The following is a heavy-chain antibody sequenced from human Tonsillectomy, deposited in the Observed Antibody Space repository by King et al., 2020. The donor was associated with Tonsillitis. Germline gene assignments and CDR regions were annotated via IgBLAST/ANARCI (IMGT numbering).Heavy chain of an antibody. V-gene: IGHV4-34*01. Sequence: VQLQQWGAGLLKPSETLSLTCAVYGGSFSDYYWSWIRQPPGKGLEWIGDINHSGSTNYNPSLKSRVTISVDTSKNQFSLELSSVTAADTAVYYCARRSGMVRQVAYWYFELWGRGTLVTVSS. CDR1: GGSFSDYY. J-gene: IGHJ2*01. CDR2: INHSGST. D-gene: IGHD3-10*01. CDR3: ARRSGMVRQVAYWYFEL.